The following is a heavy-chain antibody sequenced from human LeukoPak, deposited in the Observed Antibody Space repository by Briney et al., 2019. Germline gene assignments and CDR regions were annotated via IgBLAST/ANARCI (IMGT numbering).Heavy chain of an antibody. J-gene: IGHJ4*02. V-gene: IGHV4-59*01. CDR2: IYYSGST. Sequence: SETLSLTCTVSGGSISSYYWSWIRQPPGKGLEWIGYIYYSGSTNYNPSLKSRVTISVDTSKNQFSLKLSSVTAADTAVYYCARAGSYGDYESVYWGRGTLVTVSS. CDR3: ARAGSYGDYESVY. CDR1: GGSISSYY. D-gene: IGHD4-17*01.